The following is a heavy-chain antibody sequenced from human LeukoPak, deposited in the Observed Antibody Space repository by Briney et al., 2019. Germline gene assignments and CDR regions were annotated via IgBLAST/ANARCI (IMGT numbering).Heavy chain of an antibody. CDR1: GITFSNYA. CDR3: AGRVTGYSSGYVY. V-gene: IGHV3-23*01. CDR2: ISGSAHKI. D-gene: IGHD5-18*01. Sequence: GGSLRLSCVASGITFSNYAVSWVRQAPEKGLDWVSVISGSAHKIRYADSVKGRFTISRDNSENIVYLQMNNLRAEDTAVYYCAGRVTGYSSGYVYWGQGTLVTASS. J-gene: IGHJ4*02.